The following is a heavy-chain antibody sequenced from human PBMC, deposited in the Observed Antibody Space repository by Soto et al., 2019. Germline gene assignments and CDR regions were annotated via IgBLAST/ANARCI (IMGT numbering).Heavy chain of an antibody. D-gene: IGHD2-15*01. CDR1: DGSISGSTYY. V-gene: IGHV4-39*02. CDR2: IYYSGST. Sequence: SETLSLTCTVSDGSISGSTYYWGWIRQPPGKGPEWIGSIYYSGSTYYNPSLKSRVTISVDTSKNHLSLKLRSVTAADTAIYYCVTFVVVSAYFDYWGQGTLVTVSS. CDR3: VTFVVVSAYFDY. J-gene: IGHJ4*02.